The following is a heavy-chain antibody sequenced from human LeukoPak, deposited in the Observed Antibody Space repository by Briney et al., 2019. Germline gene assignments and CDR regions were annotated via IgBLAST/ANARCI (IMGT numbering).Heavy chain of an antibody. CDR3: ARDLDYSNYGVFYYYYMDV. J-gene: IGHJ6*03. D-gene: IGHD4-11*01. CDR2: INPSGGST. CDR1: GYTFTSYY. V-gene: IGHV1-46*03. Sequence: GASVKVSCKASGYTFTSYYMHWVRQAPGQGLEWMGIINPSGGSTSYAQKFQGRVTMTRDTSTSAVYMELSSLRSEDTAVYYCARDLDYSNYGVFYYYYMDVWGKGTTVTVSS.